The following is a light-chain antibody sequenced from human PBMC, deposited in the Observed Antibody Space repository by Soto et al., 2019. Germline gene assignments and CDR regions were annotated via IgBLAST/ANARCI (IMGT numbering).Light chain of an antibody. J-gene: IGKJ4*01. CDR1: QGISSY. CDR3: QQLNSYPLT. V-gene: IGKV1-9*01. Sequence: DIQLTQSPSFLSASVGDRVTITCRASQGISSYLAWYQQKPGKAPKLLIYAASTLQSGVPSRFSVSGSGTEFTLTISSLQPEDFANYYCQQLNSYPLTFGGGTKVEIK. CDR2: AAS.